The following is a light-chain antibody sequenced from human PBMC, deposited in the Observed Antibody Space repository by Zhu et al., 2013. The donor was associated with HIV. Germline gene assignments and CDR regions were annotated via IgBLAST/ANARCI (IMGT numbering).Light chain of an antibody. CDR1: QSVSSH. Sequence: EIVMTQSPATLSVSPGERVTLSCRASQSVSSHLAWYQQKPGQAPRLLIYGASSRATGVPDRFRGSGSGTDFTLTISSLDPEDFAVYYCQQRSNWITFGRGTRL. J-gene: IGKJ5*01. V-gene: IGKV3D-15*01. CDR2: GAS. CDR3: QQRSNWIT.